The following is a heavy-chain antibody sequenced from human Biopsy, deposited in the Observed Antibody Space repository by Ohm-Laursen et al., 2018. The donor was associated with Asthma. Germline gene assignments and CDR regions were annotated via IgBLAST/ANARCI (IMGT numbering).Heavy chain of an antibody. V-gene: IGHV3-20*01. D-gene: IGHD6-19*01. CDR2: INWNGGST. CDR1: GFMFRSFG. Sequence: SLRLSCAASGFMFRSFGMHWVRQAPRKGLDWVSGINWNGGSTGYADSVKGRFTISRDNAKNSLYLQMNSLRAEDTALYHCGRDMGGFGSGWFPVEFWGQGTLVTVSS. J-gene: IGHJ4*02. CDR3: GRDMGGFGSGWFPVEF.